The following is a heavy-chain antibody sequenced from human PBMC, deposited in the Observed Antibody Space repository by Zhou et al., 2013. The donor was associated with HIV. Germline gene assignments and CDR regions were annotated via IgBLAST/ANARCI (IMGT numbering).Heavy chain of an antibody. J-gene: IGHJ4*02. Sequence: QVQLVQSGAEVKKPGASVKVSCKASGYTFTSYGISWVRQAPGQGLECMGWISAYNGNTNYARKLQGRVTMTTDTSTSTAYMELRSLTSDDTAIYFCARVVPTNYGDSGGAYFDYWGQGTLVTVSS. CDR1: GYTFTSYG. CDR3: ARVVPTNYGDSGGAYFDY. D-gene: IGHD4-17*01. CDR2: ISAYNGNT. V-gene: IGHV1-18*01.